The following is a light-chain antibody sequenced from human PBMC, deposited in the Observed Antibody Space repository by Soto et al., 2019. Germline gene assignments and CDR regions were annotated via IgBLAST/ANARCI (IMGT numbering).Light chain of an antibody. CDR2: GAS. CDR3: QHYNNWPLT. J-gene: IGKJ4*01. CDR1: QSVSSN. V-gene: IGKV3-15*01. Sequence: EIVMTQSPATLSVSPGERATLSCRASQSVSSNLAWYQQRPGQAPRLLMYGASIRATGIPARFSASGSGTEFTLTISSLQSEDFAAYYCQHYNNWPLTFGGGTKVEIK.